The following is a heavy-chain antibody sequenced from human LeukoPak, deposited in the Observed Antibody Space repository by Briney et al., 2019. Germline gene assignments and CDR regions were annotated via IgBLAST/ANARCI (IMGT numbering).Heavy chain of an antibody. CDR3: ARDYYGGNSGY. CDR1: GGSITGYY. Sequence: SETLSLTCTVSGGSITGYYWSWIRQPPGKGLEWIAYIYYSGSTSYNPSLKSRVTVSVDRSKNQFSLKLSSVTAADTAVYYCARDYYGGNSGYWGQGTLVTVSS. CDR2: IYYSGST. J-gene: IGHJ4*02. V-gene: IGHV4-59*12. D-gene: IGHD4-23*01.